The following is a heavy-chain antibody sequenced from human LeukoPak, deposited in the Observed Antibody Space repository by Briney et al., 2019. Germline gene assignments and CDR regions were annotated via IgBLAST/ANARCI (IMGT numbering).Heavy chain of an antibody. V-gene: IGHV4-39*07. J-gene: IGHJ4*02. CDR3: ARGWEAAAGFDY. CDR2: IYYSGST. CDR1: GGSISSSSYY. Sequence: SETLSLTCTVSGGSISSSSYYWGWIRQPPGKGLEWIGSIYYSGSTYYNPPLKSRVTISVDTSKNQFSLKLSSVTAADTAVYYCARGWEAAAGFDYWGQGTLVTVSS. D-gene: IGHD6-13*01.